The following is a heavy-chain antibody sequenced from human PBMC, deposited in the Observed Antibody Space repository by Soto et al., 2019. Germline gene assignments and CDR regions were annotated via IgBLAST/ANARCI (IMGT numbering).Heavy chain of an antibody. CDR1: GFTLSSYA. CDR2: IRGSGSST. CDR3: AKRQYYDFSSDYTHQLFDY. V-gene: IGHV3-23*01. D-gene: IGHD3-3*01. J-gene: IGHJ4*02. Sequence: PGGSLRLSCVASGFTLSSYAMSWVRQAPGKGLEWVSTIRGSGSSTYYTDSVKGRFTISRDNARNTLHLQMNSLRAEDTALYYCAKRQYYDFSSDYTHQLFDYWGQGNLVTVSS.